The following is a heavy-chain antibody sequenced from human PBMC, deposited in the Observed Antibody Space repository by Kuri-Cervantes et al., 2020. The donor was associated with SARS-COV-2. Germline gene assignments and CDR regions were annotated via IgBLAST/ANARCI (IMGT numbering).Heavy chain of an antibody. V-gene: IGHV3-21*01. J-gene: IGHJ6*03. D-gene: IGHD2-2*02. Sequence: GESLKISCAASGFTFSSYSMNWVRQAPGKGLEWVSSISSSSSYIYYADSVKGRFTISRDNAKNSLYLQMNSLRAEDTAVYYCARWFEGGGNCSSTSCYRSRCPAYYYYYMDVWGKGTTVTVSS. CDR3: ARWFEGGGNCSSTSCYRSRCPAYYYYYMDV. CDR1: GFTFSSYS. CDR2: ISSSSSYI.